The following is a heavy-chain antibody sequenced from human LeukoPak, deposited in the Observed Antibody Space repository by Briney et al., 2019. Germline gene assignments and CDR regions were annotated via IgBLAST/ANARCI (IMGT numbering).Heavy chain of an antibody. Sequence: GRSLRLSCAASGFTFDDYAMHWVRQAPGKGLEWVSGISWNSGIIGYADSVKGRFTISRDNAKNSLYLQMNSLRAEDMALYYCAKDAIAVAGPGPFDYWGQGTLVTVSS. J-gene: IGHJ4*02. CDR2: ISWNSGII. CDR1: GFTFDDYA. CDR3: AKDAIAVAGPGPFDY. V-gene: IGHV3-9*03. D-gene: IGHD6-19*01.